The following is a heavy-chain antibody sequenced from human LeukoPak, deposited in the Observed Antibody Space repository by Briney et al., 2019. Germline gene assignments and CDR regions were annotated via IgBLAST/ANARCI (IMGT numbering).Heavy chain of an antibody. V-gene: IGHV3-74*01. J-gene: IGHJ1*01. Sequence: GGSLRLSCAAFGFTFSSYWMHWVRQAPGKGLVWVSRINSDGSSTSYADSVKGRFTISRDNAKNTLYLQMNSLRAEDTAVYYCARGRGKSYYDSSGYYYVEYFQHWGQGTLVTVSS. D-gene: IGHD3-22*01. CDR2: INSDGSST. CDR3: ARGRGKSYYDSSGYYYVEYFQH. CDR1: GFTFSSYW.